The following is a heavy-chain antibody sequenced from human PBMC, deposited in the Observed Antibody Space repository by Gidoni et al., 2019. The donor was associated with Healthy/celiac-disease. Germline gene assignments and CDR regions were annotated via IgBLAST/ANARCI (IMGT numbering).Heavy chain of an antibody. D-gene: IGHD2-21*02. Sequence: EVQLVESGGGLVQPGGSLRLSCAASGFTFSSYSMNWVRQAPGKGLEWVSYISSSSSTIYYADSVKGRFTISRDNAKNSLYLQMNSLRAEDTAVYYCARDVVVTAIRYWYFDLWGRGTLVTVSS. CDR3: ARDVVVTAIRYWYFDL. J-gene: IGHJ2*01. CDR2: ISSSSSTI. CDR1: GFTFSSYS. V-gene: IGHV3-48*04.